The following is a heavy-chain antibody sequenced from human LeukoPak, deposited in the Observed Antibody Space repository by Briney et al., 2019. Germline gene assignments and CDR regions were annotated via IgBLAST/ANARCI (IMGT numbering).Heavy chain of an antibody. D-gene: IGHD3-3*01. Sequence: SETLSLTCAVYGGSFSGYYWSWIRQPPGKGLEWIGEINHSGSTNYNPSLKSRVTISVDTSKNQFSLKLSSVTAADTAVYYCARVRRGVIMSYYHYYYYMDVWGKGTTVTVSS. CDR1: GGSFSGYY. CDR3: ARVRRGVIMSYYHYYYYMDV. J-gene: IGHJ6*03. CDR2: INHSGST. V-gene: IGHV4-34*01.